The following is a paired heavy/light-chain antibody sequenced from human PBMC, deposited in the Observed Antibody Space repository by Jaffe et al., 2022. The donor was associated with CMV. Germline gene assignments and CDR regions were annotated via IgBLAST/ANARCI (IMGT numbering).Heavy chain of an antibody. Sequence: EVQLVESGGGLVKPGGSLRLSCAASGFTFSSYSMNWVRQAPGKGLEWVSSISSSSSYIYYADSVKGRFTISRDNAKNSLYLQMNSLRAEDTAVYYCARGGVDRWLQFSYYYMDVWGKGTTVTVSS. V-gene: IGHV3-21*01. CDR3: ARGGVDRWLQFSYYYMDV. D-gene: IGHD5-12*01. CDR1: GFTFSSYS. J-gene: IGHJ6*03. CDR2: ISSSSSYI.
Light chain of an antibody. CDR2: GAS. Sequence: EIVLTQSPGTLSLSPGERATLSCRASQSVSSSYLAWYQQKPGQAPRLLIYGASSRATGIPDRFSGSGSGTDFTLTISRLEPEDFAVYYCQQYGSSPQTFGQGTKLEIK. J-gene: IGKJ2*01. V-gene: IGKV3-20*01. CDR3: QQYGSSPQT. CDR1: QSVSSSY.